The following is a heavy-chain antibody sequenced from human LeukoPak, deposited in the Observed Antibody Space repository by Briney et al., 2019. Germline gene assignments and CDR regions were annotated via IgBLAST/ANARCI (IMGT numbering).Heavy chain of an antibody. V-gene: IGHV4-38-2*02. J-gene: IGHJ4*02. D-gene: IGHD5-24*01. CDR2: IYHSGST. Sequence: PSETLSLTCTVSGYSISSGYYWGWIRQPPGKGLEWIGSIYHSGSTYYNPSLKSRVTISVDTSKNQFSLKLSSVTAADTAVYYCARAGGYNALDYWGQGTLVTVSS. CDR1: GYSISSGYY. CDR3: ARAGGYNALDY.